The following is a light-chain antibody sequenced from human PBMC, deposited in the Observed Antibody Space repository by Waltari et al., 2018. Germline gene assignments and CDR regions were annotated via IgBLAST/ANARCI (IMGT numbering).Light chain of an antibody. V-gene: IGLV2-14*01. J-gene: IGLJ1*01. Sequence: QSALTQPAFVSGSPGQSITISCTGTDVYYYNPVPWYQHHPGQAPKLLIYGVTHRPSGVSSRFSGSKSGSTASLTISGLRAEDDADYYCCSYTTSATPYVFGTGTKVAVL. CDR2: GVT. CDR1: DVYYYNP. CDR3: CSYTTSATPYV.